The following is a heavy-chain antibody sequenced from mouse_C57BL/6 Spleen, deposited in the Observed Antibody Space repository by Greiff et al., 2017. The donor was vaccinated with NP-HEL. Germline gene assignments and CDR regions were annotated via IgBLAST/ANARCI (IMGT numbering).Heavy chain of an antibody. V-gene: IGHV1-80*01. CDR3: ASGYDFDY. D-gene: IGHD2-2*01. J-gene: IGHJ2*01. CDR1: GYAFSSYW. CDR2: IYPGDGDT. Sequence: LKESGASVKISCKASGYAFSSYWMTWVKQRPGKGLEWIGQIYPGDGDTNYNGKFKGKATLTADKSSSTAYMQLSSLTSEDSAVYFCASGYDFDYWGQGTTLTVSS.